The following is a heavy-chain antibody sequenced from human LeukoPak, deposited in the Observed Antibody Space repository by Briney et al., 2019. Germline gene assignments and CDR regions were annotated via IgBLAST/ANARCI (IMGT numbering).Heavy chain of an antibody. D-gene: IGHD3-9*01. CDR2: IYSGGST. V-gene: IGHV3-53*01. CDR3: AKSGVLRYFDWLLLVDY. CDR1: GFTVSSNY. Sequence: PGGSLRLSCAASGFTVSSNYMSWVRQAPGKGLEWVSVIYSGGSTYYADSVKGRFTISRDNSKNTLYLQMNSLRAEDTAVYYCAKSGVLRYFDWLLLVDYWGQGTLVTVSS. J-gene: IGHJ4*02.